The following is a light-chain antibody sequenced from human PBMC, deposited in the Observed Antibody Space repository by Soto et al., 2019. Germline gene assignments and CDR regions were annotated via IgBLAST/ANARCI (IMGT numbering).Light chain of an antibody. CDR3: QQSYTTPPT. J-gene: IGKJ4*01. Sequence: DIQMTQSPSSLSASVGDRVTITCRASQSITTYLNWYQQKPGKAPRLLIYAESSLQSGVPSRFRGSGFGTDFTLPISRLQPEDFATYNCQQSYTTPPTFGGGTKVEIK. CDR1: QSITTY. V-gene: IGKV1-39*01. CDR2: AES.